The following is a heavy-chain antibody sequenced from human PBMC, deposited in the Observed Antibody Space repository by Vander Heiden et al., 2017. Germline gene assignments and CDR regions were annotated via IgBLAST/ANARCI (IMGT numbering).Heavy chain of an antibody. CDR2: IWYDGSNK. CDR3: ARGSGCGGATTGAFDY. V-gene: IGHV3-33*01. CDR1: GFTYRSFG. J-gene: IGHJ4*02. D-gene: IGHD1-26*01. Sequence: QVQLVESGGGVVQPGRSLRLPWAASGFTYRSFGIHWVSQAPGKGLEWVAVIWYDGSNKYYADSVKGRFTISRDNSKNTLYLQMNSMRAEDTAVYYCARGSGCGGATTGAFDYWGQGTLVTVSS.